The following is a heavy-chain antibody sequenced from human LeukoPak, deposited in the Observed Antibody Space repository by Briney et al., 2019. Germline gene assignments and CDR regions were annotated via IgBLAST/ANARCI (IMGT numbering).Heavy chain of an antibody. D-gene: IGHD3-3*01. Sequence: SETLSLTCTVSGGSISSSSYYWGWIRQPPGKGLEWIGSIYYSGSTYYNPSLKSRVTISVDTSKNQFSLKLSSVTAADTAVYYCARTSGSITIFGVVTNWFDPWGQGTLVTVSS. CDR3: ARTSGSITIFGVVTNWFDP. CDR2: IYYSGST. V-gene: IGHV4-39*07. CDR1: GGSISSSSYY. J-gene: IGHJ5*02.